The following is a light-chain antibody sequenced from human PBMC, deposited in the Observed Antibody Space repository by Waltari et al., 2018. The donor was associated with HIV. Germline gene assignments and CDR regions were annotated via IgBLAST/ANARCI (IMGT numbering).Light chain of an antibody. V-gene: IGLV1-44*01. J-gene: IGLJ1*01. CDR2: NNK. CDR3: AAWDDSLHGGV. CDR1: SSNIGSNA. Sequence: QSELTQPPSASGTPGQRVTFSCSGSSSNIGSNAVNWSQHLPGPAPKLPIYNNKQRPSGVPYRFSCSKAGTSASLAIAGLQSEDESDYYCAAWDDSLHGGVFGTGTKVTVL.